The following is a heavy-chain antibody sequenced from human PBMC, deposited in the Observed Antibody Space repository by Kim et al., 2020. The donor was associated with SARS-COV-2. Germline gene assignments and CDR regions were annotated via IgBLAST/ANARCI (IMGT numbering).Heavy chain of an antibody. CDR3: ARGYAEVSNENALFDY. CDR2: LKSAGSIT. D-gene: IGHD4-4*01. J-gene: IGHJ4*01. Sequence: GGSLRLSCVASEFTFSSYWMQWVRQAPGKGLVWVSLLKSAGSITSYADSVRGRFTISRDNAKNTLYLQMNSLTVEDTALYYCARGYAEVSNENALFDYWG. V-gene: IGHV3-74*01. CDR1: EFTFSSYW.